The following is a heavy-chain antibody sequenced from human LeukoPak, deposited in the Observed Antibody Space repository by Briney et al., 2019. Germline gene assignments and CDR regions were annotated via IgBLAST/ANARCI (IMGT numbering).Heavy chain of an antibody. Sequence: SETLSLTCAVYGGSFSGYYWSWIRQPPGKGLEWIGEINHSGSTNYNPSLKSRVTISVDTSKNQFSLKLSSVTAADTAVYYCARGAVWRLPHYYFDYWGQGTLVTVSS. CDR3: ARGAVWRLPHYYFDY. CDR1: GGSFSGYY. CDR2: INHSGST. V-gene: IGHV4-34*01. D-gene: IGHD5-12*01. J-gene: IGHJ4*02.